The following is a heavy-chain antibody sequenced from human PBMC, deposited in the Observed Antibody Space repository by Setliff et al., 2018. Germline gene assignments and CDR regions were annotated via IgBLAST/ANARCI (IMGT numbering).Heavy chain of an antibody. Sequence: ASVTVSCKASGYTFTKYGITWVRQAPGQGLEGMGYINTYNGDTYYAQKLQCRVTMTTATSTSTAYMDLRSLRSDDTAVYYCARDADYYDSSENPIVDYWGQGTLVTVSS. CDR2: INTYNGDT. CDR1: GYTFTKYG. D-gene: IGHD3-22*01. J-gene: IGHJ4*02. V-gene: IGHV1-18*01. CDR3: ARDADYYDSSENPIVDY.